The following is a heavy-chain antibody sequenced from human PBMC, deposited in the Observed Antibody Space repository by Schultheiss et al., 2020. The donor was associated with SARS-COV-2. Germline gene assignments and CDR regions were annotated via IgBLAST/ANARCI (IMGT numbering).Heavy chain of an antibody. CDR2: ISGDGGST. D-gene: IGHD6-19*01. CDR3: ARKSSGWYSGGENWFDP. J-gene: IGHJ5*02. CDR1: GFTVSSNY. Sequence: GGSLRLSCAASGFTVSSNYMSWVRQAPGKGLEWVSLISGDGGSTYYADSVKGRFTISRDNSKNSLYLQMNSLRAEDTAVYYCARKSSGWYSGGENWFDPWGQGTLVTVSS. V-gene: IGHV3-53*01.